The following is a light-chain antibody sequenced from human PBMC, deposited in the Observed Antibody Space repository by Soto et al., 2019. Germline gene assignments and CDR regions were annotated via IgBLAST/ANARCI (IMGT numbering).Light chain of an antibody. CDR3: QQYDNWPWT. CDR1: QSISDT. CDR2: GAS. V-gene: IGKV3-15*01. Sequence: EIVMTQSPATLSVSPGGRATLSCRASQSISDTLAWYQQKPGQAPRLLIYGASRSATGFPARFSGSGSWTDFTLTISSLQSEDFAVYYGQQYDNWPWTFGKGTKVEI. J-gene: IGKJ1*01.